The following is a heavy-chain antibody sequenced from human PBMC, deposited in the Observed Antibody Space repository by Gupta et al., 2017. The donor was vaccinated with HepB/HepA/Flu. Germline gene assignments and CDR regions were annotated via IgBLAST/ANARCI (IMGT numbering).Heavy chain of an antibody. CDR1: GVTRSSTA. V-gene: IGHV3-23*01. CDR2: ISVGGAST. CDR3: AKNQGNYYQFGMDV. Sequence: QLLESGGGLVQPGGSLRLSCAASGVTRSSTAVSWVRQAPGRGREWVSSISVGGASTYNADSVKGRFTISRDNSKNTLYLQMNSLRAEDTAVYFCAKNQGNYYQFGMDVWGQGTTVTVSS. J-gene: IGHJ6*02.